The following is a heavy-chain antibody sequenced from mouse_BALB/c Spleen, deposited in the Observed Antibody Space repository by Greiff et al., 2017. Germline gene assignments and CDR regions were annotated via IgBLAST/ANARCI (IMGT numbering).Heavy chain of an antibody. V-gene: IGHV1-7*01. CDR2: INPSTGYT. J-gene: IGHJ2*01. Sequence: VQLQQSGAELAKPGASVKMSCKASGYTFTSYWMHWVKQRPGQGLEWIGYINPSTGYTEYNQKFKDKATLTADKSSSTAYMQLSSLTSEDSAVYYCARNYRYDGGNDYWGQGTTLTVSS. D-gene: IGHD2-14*01. CDR3: ARNYRYDGGNDY. CDR1: GYTFTSYW.